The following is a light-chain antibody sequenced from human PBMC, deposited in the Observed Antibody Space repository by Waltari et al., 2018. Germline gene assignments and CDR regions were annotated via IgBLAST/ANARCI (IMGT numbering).Light chain of an antibody. CDR1: SSDVGFNL. CDR3: CSYAGRNIWV. V-gene: IGLV2-23*02. CDR2: EVI. J-gene: IGLJ3*02. Sequence: QSALTQPASVSGSPGQSITISCTGTSSDVGFNLVPWYQQHPDKAPKLMVYEVIERPSGVSTRFSGSKSGNTASLTISGLQAEDEADYYCCSYAGRNIWVFGGGTKVTVL.